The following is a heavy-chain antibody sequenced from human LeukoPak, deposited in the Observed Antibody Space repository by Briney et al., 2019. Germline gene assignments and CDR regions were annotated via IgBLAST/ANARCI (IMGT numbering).Heavy chain of an antibody. CDR3: ARVIRQLVFDP. CDR2: INTNTGNP. V-gene: IGHV7-4-1*02. D-gene: IGHD6-6*01. Sequence: GASVKVPCKASGYTFTSYAMNWARQAPGQGLEWMGWINTNTGNPTYAQGFTGRFVFSLDTSVSTAYLQISSLKAEDTAVYYCARVIRQLVFDPWGQGTLVTVSS. J-gene: IGHJ5*02. CDR1: GYTFTSYA.